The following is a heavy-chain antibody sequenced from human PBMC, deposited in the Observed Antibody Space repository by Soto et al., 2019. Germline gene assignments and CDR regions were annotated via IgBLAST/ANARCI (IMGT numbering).Heavy chain of an antibody. CDR1: GFTFSSYG. CDR2: IWYDGSNK. D-gene: IGHD3-10*01. CDR3: ASPPAGYGSGSYYLRY. Sequence: GGSLRLSCAASGFTFSSYGMHWVRQAPGKGLEWVAVIWYDGSNKYYADSVKGRFTISRDNSKNTLYLQMNSLRAEDTAVYYCASPPAGYGSGSYYLRYWGQGTLVTVSS. V-gene: IGHV3-33*01. J-gene: IGHJ4*02.